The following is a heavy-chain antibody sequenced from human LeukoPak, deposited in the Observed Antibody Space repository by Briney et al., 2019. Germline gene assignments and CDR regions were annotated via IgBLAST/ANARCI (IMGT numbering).Heavy chain of an antibody. V-gene: IGHV3-15*01. J-gene: IGHJ4*02. Sequence: GGSLRLSCAASGFIFNEAWMSWVRQAPGKGLEWVGRIKRKTDGETTDYAAPVKGRFTISRDDSKTSLYLQMNNLKTEDTAVYYCTTDTRRVVVPKWGQGTLVTVSS. CDR3: TTDTRRVVVPK. D-gene: IGHD2-15*01. CDR1: GFIFNEAW. CDR2: IKRKTDGETT.